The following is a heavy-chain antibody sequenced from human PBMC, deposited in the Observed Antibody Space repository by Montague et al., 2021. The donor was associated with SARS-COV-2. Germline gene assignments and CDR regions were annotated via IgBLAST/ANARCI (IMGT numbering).Heavy chain of an antibody. J-gene: IGHJ6*02. D-gene: IGHD2-2*02. Sequence: SETLSLTCTVSGGSISSSSYYWGWIRQPPGKGLEWIGSIYYSGSTYYNPSLKSRVTISVDTSKNQFSLKLSSVTAAGTAVYYCARRPIGYCSSTSCYTDYYYGMDVWGQGTTVTVSS. V-gene: IGHV4-39*01. CDR3: ARRPIGYCSSTSCYTDYYYGMDV. CDR1: GGSISSSSYY. CDR2: IYYSGST.